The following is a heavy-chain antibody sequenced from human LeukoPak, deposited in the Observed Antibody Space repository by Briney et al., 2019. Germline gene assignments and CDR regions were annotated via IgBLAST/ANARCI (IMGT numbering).Heavy chain of an antibody. J-gene: IGHJ4*02. V-gene: IGHV1-2*02. CDR3: ARVEGITGTEFDY. CDR1: GYTFTGYY. CDR2: INPNSGGK. D-gene: IGHD1-20*01. Sequence: ASVKVSCKASGYTFTGYYMHWVRQAPGQGLGRMGWINPNSGGKNYAQKFQGRVTMPRDTSISTAYMELSRLRSDDTSVYYCARVEGITGTEFDYWGQGTLVTVSS.